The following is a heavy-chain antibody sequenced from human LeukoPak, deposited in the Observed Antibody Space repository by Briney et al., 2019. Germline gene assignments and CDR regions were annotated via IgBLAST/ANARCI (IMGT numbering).Heavy chain of an antibody. CDR2: IYYSGGT. J-gene: IGHJ3*02. Sequence: SETLSLTCTVSGGSINYYYWMWIRQPPGKGLEWIGYIYYSGGTHYNPSLKSRVTMLVDTSKNQFSLKLSSVTAADTAVYYCAREYSQRNIAAAGRDAFDIWGQGTMVTVSS. CDR3: AREYSQRNIAAAGRDAFDI. CDR1: GGSINYYY. V-gene: IGHV4-59*12. D-gene: IGHD6-13*01.